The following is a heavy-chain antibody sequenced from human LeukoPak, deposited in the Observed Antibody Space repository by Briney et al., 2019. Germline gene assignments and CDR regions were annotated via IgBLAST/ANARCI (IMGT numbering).Heavy chain of an antibody. V-gene: IGHV5-51*03. J-gene: IGHJ5*02. CDR3: ARSEYYDIVTGSVWFDP. Sequence: GESLKISCKGSGYSFTNYWIGWVRQMPGKGLDWMGIIYPDDSDTRYSTSFQGQVTISADKSISTAYLQWGSLKASDTAMYFCARSEYYDIVTGSVWFDPWGQGTLVTVSS. CDR1: GYSFTNYW. CDR2: IYPDDSDT. D-gene: IGHD3-9*01.